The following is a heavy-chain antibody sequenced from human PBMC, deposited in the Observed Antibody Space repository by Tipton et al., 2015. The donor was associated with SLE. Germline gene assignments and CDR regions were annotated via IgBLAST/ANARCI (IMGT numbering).Heavy chain of an antibody. Sequence: TLPLTCTVSGGSISSSSYYWGWIRQPPGKGLEWIGYIYYSGSTKYNPSLKSRVTISVDTSKNQFSLKLSSVTAADTAVYYWARDVGAVSWGVWGKGTTVTVSS. V-gene: IGHV4-61*01. D-gene: IGHD1-26*01. CDR3: ARDVGAVSWGV. CDR2: IYYSGST. J-gene: IGHJ6*04. CDR1: GGSISSSSYY.